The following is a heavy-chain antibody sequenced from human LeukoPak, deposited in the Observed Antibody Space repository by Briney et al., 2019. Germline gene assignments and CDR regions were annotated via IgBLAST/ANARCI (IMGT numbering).Heavy chain of an antibody. Sequence: GGSLRLSCAASGFTFSSYAMSWGRQAPGKGLEWVSGMRGSGGRTCYADSVKGRFIISRDNSKNTLYLQMNSRRAEDTAVYYCAKDRACSGGSCYPDYWGQGTLVTVSS. J-gene: IGHJ4*02. D-gene: IGHD2-15*01. CDR1: GFTFSSYA. CDR3: AKDRACSGGSCYPDY. V-gene: IGHV3-23*01. CDR2: MRGSGGRT.